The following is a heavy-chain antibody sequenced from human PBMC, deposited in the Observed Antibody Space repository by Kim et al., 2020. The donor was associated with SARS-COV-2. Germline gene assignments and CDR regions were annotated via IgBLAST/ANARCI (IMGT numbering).Heavy chain of an antibody. J-gene: IGHJ5*02. CDR1: GITFSMYG. CDR3: AKDSEIVHSSMYFDL. V-gene: IGHV3-30*18. D-gene: IGHD1-26*01. CDR2: ISYDGIGK. Sequence: GGSLRLSCAASGITFSMYGMHWVRQAPGKGLEWVAVISYDGIGKYYADSVEGRFTIARDSSKNTVYLQMNSLRADDTAIYYCAKDSEIVHSSMYFDLWGQGALVTVSS.